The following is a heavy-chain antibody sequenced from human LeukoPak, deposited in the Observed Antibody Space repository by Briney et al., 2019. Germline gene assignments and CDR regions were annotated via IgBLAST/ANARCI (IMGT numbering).Heavy chain of an antibody. CDR2: INHSGST. D-gene: IGHD6-19*01. CDR1: GGSFSGYY. CDR3: ARGLTFRGGWYGAFDF. V-gene: IGHV4-34*01. Sequence: PSETLSLTCAVYGGSFSGYYWSWIRQPPGKGLEWIGEINHSGSTNYNPSLKSRVTESVDTSKNQFSLKLSSVTAADTAVYYCARGLTFRGGWYGAFDFWGQGTMVTVSS. J-gene: IGHJ3*01.